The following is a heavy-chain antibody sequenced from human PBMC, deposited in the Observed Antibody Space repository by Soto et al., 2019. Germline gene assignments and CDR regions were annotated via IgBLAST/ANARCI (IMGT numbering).Heavy chain of an antibody. Sequence: QVQLVESGGGVVQPGRSLRLSCAASGFTFSSYGMHWVRQAPGKGLEWVAVISYDGSNKYYADSVKGRFTISRDNSKNTLYLQMNSLRAEDTAVYYCAKAGYYGSGSYPYDYGMDVWGQGTTVTVSS. CDR1: GFTFSSYG. V-gene: IGHV3-30*18. CDR2: ISYDGSNK. CDR3: AKAGYYGSGSYPYDYGMDV. D-gene: IGHD3-10*01. J-gene: IGHJ6*02.